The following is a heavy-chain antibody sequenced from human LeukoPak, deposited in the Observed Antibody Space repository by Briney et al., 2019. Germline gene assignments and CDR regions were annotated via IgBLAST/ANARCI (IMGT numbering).Heavy chain of an antibody. CDR1: GFAFSTYN. CDR2: ISYDGRNE. Sequence: PGRPLRLSCAASGFAFSTYNMHWVRQAPGKGLEWVAVISYDGRNENHAESVKGRFTISRDNSKNTVFLQMNSLKPEDTAVYYCAKVHSYGWLHNFDYWGQGTLVTVSS. D-gene: IGHD5-24*01. J-gene: IGHJ4*02. V-gene: IGHV3-30*04. CDR3: AKVHSYGWLHNFDY.